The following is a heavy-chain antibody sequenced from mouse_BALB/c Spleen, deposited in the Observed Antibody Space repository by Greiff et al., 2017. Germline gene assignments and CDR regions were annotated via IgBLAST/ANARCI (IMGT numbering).Heavy chain of an antibody. J-gene: IGHJ3*01. CDR2: IRNKANGYTT. D-gene: IGHD3-3*01. V-gene: IGHV7-3*02. CDR1: GFTFTDYY. CDR3: ARDIGGRWFAY. Sequence: DVKLVESGGGLVQPGGSLRLSCATSGFTFTDYYMSWVRQPPGKALEWLGFIRNKANGYTTEYSASVKGRFTISRDNSQSILYLQMNTLRAEDSATYYCARDIGGRWFAYWGQGTLVTVSA.